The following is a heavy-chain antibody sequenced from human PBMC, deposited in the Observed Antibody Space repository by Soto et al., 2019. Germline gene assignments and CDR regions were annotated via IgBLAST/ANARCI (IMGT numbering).Heavy chain of an antibody. V-gene: IGHV1-69*01. D-gene: IGHD6-13*01. Sequence: QVRLVQSGAEVKKPGSSVKVSCKASGGTFSNYAITWLRLAPGQGLEWLGGIIPVFGTVNYAQKFQGRVTITADESTSTAYMELNRLRSEDTAVYYCASDNPYTNSFGKWFDPWGQGTLVIVS. CDR1: GGTFSNYA. CDR2: IIPVFGTV. J-gene: IGHJ5*02. CDR3: ASDNPYTNSFGKWFDP.